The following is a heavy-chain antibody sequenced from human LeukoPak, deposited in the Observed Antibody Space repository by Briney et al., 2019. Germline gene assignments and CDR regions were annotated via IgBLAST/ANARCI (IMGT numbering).Heavy chain of an antibody. Sequence: GGSLRLSCAASGFTFSTYAMDWVRQAPGKGLEWVSVIVGNGGGIDYADSVKGRFTMSRDNAKNSLYLQLNSLRAEDTAVYYCARVGLSYYFDYWGRGTQVTVSA. J-gene: IGHJ4*02. CDR1: GFTFSTYA. V-gene: IGHV3-23*01. CDR2: IVGNGGGI. CDR3: ARVGLSYYFDY. D-gene: IGHD3-16*02.